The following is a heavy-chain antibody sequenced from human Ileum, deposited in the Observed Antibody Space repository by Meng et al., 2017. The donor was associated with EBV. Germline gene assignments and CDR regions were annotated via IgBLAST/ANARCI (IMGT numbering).Heavy chain of an antibody. J-gene: IGHJ4*02. CDR2: VSYGGSDK. V-gene: IGHV3-30*04. D-gene: IGHD1-14*01. CDR1: GFTFGDYA. Sequence: QVPLVGSGGGVVQPGRSLRLSCAASGFTFGDYAMHWVRQAPGKGLEWVALVSYGGSDKLYADSVKGRFTIYRDNSDNTLFLQMNSLKPEDTAVYYCAKERRGFYAEHWGQGTLVTVSS. CDR3: AKERRGFYAEH.